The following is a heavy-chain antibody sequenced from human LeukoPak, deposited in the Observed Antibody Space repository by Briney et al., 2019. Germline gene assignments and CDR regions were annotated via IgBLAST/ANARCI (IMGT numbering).Heavy chain of an antibody. CDR1: GYSISSGYY. V-gene: IGHV4-38-2*02. J-gene: IGHJ4*02. CDR2: IYHSGST. Sequence: PSETLSLTCTVSGYSISSGYYWCWIRQPPGKGLEWSGSIYHSGSTYYNPSLKSRVTISVDTSKNQFSLKLSSVTAADTAVYYCARAEDIVVVVATPGYFDYWGQGTLVTVSS. CDR3: ARAEDIVVVVATPGYFDY. D-gene: IGHD2-15*01.